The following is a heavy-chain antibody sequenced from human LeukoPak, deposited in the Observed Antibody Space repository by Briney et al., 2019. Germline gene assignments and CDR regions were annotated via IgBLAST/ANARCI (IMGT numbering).Heavy chain of an antibody. CDR3: ARDHIVGATNFDY. CDR1: GFTFSSFT. J-gene: IGHJ4*02. Sequence: GGSLRLSCAASGFTFSSFTMNWVRQAPGKGLEWVSYISHSDSTTSYSDSVRGRFTISRDNAKNSLYLQMNSLRAEDTAVYYCARDHIVGATNFDYWGQGTLVTVSS. CDR2: ISHSDSTT. D-gene: IGHD1-26*01. V-gene: IGHV3-48*04.